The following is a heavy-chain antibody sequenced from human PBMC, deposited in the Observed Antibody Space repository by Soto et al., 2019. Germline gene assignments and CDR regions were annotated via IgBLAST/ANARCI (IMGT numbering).Heavy chain of an antibody. CDR2: ISYDGSNK. CDR3: AKDAYCSGGSCLRYFQH. D-gene: IGHD2-15*01. CDR1: GFTFSSYG. J-gene: IGHJ1*01. V-gene: IGHV3-30*18. Sequence: QVQLVESGGGVVQPGRSLRLSCAASGFTFSSYGMHWVRQAPGKGLEWVAVISYDGSNKYYADSVKGRFTISRDNSKNTLYLQMNGLRAEDTAVYYCAKDAYCSGGSCLRYFQHWGQGTLVTVSS.